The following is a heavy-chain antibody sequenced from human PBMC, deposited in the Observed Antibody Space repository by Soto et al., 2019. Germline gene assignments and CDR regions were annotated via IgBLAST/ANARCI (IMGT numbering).Heavy chain of an antibody. CDR1: GFTFSSYS. Sequence: EVQLVESGGGLVKPGGSLRLSCAASGFTFSSYSMHWXXXXXXXXXXXXXSISSRSRYIYYADSQKGRFTISRDNTKXXXXXXXXXXXXXXXXXXXXXXXXXXXXXXXXXSFDHWGQGTLVTVSS. J-gene: IGHJ4*02. CDR3: XXXXXXXXXXXXXSFDH. CDR2: ISSRSRYI. V-gene: IGHV3-21*01.